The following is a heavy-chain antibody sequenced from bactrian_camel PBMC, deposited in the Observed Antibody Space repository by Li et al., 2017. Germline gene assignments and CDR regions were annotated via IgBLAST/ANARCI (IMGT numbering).Heavy chain of an antibody. J-gene: IGHJ4*01. CDR1: GSTSPTYC. CDR2: IASDGIR. V-gene: IGHV3S53*01. Sequence: VQLVESGGGSAQSGGSLRLSCAASGSTSPTYCMAWFRQAPGKEREAVAAIASDGIRSYTDSVKGRFTISLDKARKTVYLQMTNLKPEDTSMYFCAADGGNVGPRPCDMYLRQGTQVTVS. D-gene: IGHD5*01.